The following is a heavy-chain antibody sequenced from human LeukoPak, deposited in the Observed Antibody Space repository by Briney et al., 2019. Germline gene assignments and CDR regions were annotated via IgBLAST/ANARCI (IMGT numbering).Heavy chain of an antibody. CDR3: ARGTEHHYYGMDV. V-gene: IGHV4-59*01. CDR2: IYYSGST. D-gene: IGHD3/OR15-3a*01. CDR1: GGSISSYY. J-gene: IGHJ6*02. Sequence: PSETLSLTCTVSGGSISSYYWSWIRQPPGKGLEWIGYIYYSGSTNYNPSLKSRVTISVDTSKNQFSLKLSSVTAADTAVYYCARGTEHHYYGMDVWGQGTTVTVSS.